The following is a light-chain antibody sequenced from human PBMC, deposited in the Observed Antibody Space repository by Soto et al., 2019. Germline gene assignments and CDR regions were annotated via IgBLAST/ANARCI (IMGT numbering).Light chain of an antibody. J-gene: IGKJ4*01. Sequence: EIVMTQSPATLSVSPGERATLSCRASQSVSGNFAWYQQKPGQAPRLLIYGASTRATGIPARFSGSGSGTEFTLTISSLQSEDFAVYYGQQYNNWPPVTFGGGTKVEIK. V-gene: IGKV3-15*01. CDR3: QQYNNWPPVT. CDR2: GAS. CDR1: QSVSGN.